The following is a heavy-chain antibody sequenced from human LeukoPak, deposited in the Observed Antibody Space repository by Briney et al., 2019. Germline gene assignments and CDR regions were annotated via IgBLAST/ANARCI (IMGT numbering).Heavy chain of an antibody. J-gene: IGHJ4*02. CDR2: MWYDGSNK. CDR1: GFTFSSYV. V-gene: IGHV3-33*01. CDR3: ARDLSGYDYFDY. Sequence: GRSLRLSCAASGFTFSSYVMHWVRQAPGKGLEWVAVMWYDGSNKYYADSVKGRFTISRDNSKNTLYLQMNSLRAEDTAVYYCARDLSGYDYFDYWGQGTLVTVSS. D-gene: IGHD5-12*01.